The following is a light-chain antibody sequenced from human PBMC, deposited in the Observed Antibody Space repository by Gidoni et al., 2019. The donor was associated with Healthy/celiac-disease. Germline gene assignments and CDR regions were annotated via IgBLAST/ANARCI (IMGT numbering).Light chain of an antibody. Sequence: EIVMTQSPATLSVSPGERATLSCRASQSVSSNLAWYQQKPGQAPRLLIYGASTRATGIPARFSGSGSGTEFTLTISSLQSEDFAVYYCQQYNNWPPGPFSGGTKVEIK. J-gene: IGKJ4*01. CDR3: QQYNNWPPGP. CDR1: QSVSSN. CDR2: GAS. V-gene: IGKV3-15*01.